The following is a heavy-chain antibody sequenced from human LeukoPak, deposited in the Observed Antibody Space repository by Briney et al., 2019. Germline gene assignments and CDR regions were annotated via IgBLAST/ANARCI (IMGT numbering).Heavy chain of an antibody. J-gene: IGHJ4*02. Sequence: SETLSLTCAVYGCSFSGYYWSWILQPPGKGLEWIGEINHSGSTNYNSSLKSRVSISVDTSKIQFSLKLSSVTAADTAVYYCALRVGGTDYWGQGTLVTVSS. D-gene: IGHD1-1*01. V-gene: IGHV4-34*01. CDR1: GCSFSGYY. CDR2: INHSGST. CDR3: ALRVGGTDY.